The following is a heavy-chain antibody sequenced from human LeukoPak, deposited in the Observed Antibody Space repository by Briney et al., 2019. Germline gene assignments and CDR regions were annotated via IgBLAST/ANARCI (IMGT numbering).Heavy chain of an antibody. Sequence: EASVKVSCKASGYTFTSYGISWVRQAPRQGLEWMGWISPYSGNTNYAQKLQGRVTMTTDTSTSTAYMELRSLRSDDTAVYYCARDGTWGRYYYDSTGYDYYFDYWGQGTLVTVSS. CDR3: ARDGTWGRYYYDSTGYDYYFDY. D-gene: IGHD3-22*01. J-gene: IGHJ4*02. CDR1: GYTFTSYG. CDR2: ISPYSGNT. V-gene: IGHV1-18*01.